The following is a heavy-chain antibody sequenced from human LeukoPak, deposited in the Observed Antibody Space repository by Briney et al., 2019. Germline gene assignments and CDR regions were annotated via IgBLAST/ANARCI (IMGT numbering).Heavy chain of an antibody. CDR1: GGSISSYY. V-gene: IGHV4-4*07. CDR2: IYSSGNT. Sequence: PSETLSLTCTVSGGSISSYYWSWIRQPAGKGLEWIGRIYSSGNTNYNPSLKSRVTISVDTSKNQFSLKLSSVTAADTAVYYCARDLQYCSGGSCYDDAFDIWGQGTMVTVSS. J-gene: IGHJ3*02. D-gene: IGHD2-15*01. CDR3: ARDLQYCSGGSCYDDAFDI.